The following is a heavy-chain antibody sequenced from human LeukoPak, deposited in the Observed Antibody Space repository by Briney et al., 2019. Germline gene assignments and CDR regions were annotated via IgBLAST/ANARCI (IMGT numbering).Heavy chain of an antibody. CDR3: ARDGAHLAVAAEGGYFDY. D-gene: IGHD6-19*01. Sequence: PSQTLSLTCAVSGGSISSGGYSWSWIRQPPGKGLEWIGYIYHSGSTYYNPSLKSRVTISVDTSKNQFSLKLSSVTAADTAVYYCARDGAHLAVAAEGGYFDYWGQGTLVTVSS. J-gene: IGHJ4*02. CDR1: GGSISSGGYS. V-gene: IGHV4-30-2*01. CDR2: IYHSGST.